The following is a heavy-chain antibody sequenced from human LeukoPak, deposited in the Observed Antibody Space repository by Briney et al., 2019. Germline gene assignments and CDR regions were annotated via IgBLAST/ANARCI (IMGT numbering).Heavy chain of an antibody. D-gene: IGHD6-13*01. V-gene: IGHV4-39*07. CDR2: IYYSGST. J-gene: IGHJ4*02. CDR1: GGSISRSRYY. Sequence: SETLSLTCTVSGGSISRSRYYWGWIRQPPGKGLAWIGSIYYSGSTYYNPSLKSRVTISVDTSKNQFSLKLSSVTAADTAVYYCARDSSWHVPVPENPVAFDYWGQGTLVTVSS. CDR3: ARDSSWHVPVPENPVAFDY.